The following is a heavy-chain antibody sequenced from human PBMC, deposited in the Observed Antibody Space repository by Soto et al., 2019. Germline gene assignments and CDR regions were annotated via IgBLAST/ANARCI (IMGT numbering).Heavy chain of an antibody. CDR1: GFTFSGYG. J-gene: IGHJ4*02. Sequence: QVQLVESGGGVVQPGRSLRLSCAASGFTFSGYGMHWVRQAPGKGLEWVAVIWYDGSNENYADTAKGRFTISRDNSKNTLYLQMNSLRDEDTDVYSCARRFSSGWYADYWGQGTLVTVSS. V-gene: IGHV3-33*01. D-gene: IGHD6-19*01. CDR2: IWYDGSNE. CDR3: ARRFSSGWYADY.